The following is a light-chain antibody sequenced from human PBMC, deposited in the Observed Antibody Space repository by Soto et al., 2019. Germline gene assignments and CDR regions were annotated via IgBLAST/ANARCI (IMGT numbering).Light chain of an antibody. J-gene: IGLJ2*01. CDR1: SSDVGGYSY. V-gene: IGLV2-8*01. CDR2: EAT. Sequence: QSALTQPPSASGSPGQSVTISCTGTSSDVGGYSYVSWYQQHPGKVPKLMIYEATKRPSGVPDRFSGSKSGDMASLTVSGLQADDEADYYCSSFAGSNKRVFCGGTKLTVL. CDR3: SSFAGSNKRV.